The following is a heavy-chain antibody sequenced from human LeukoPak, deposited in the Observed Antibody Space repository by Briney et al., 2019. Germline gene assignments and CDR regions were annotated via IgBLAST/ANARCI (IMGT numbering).Heavy chain of an antibody. CDR3: ATDPYSSGWYHY. CDR1: GYTLTELS. V-gene: IGHV1-24*01. J-gene: IGHJ4*02. Sequence: ASVKVSCKVSGYTLTELSMHWVRQAPGKGLEWMGGFDPEDGETIYAQKFQGRVTITEDTSTDTAYMELSSLRSEDTAVYYCATDPYSSGWYHYWGQGTLVTVSS. CDR2: FDPEDGET. D-gene: IGHD6-19*01.